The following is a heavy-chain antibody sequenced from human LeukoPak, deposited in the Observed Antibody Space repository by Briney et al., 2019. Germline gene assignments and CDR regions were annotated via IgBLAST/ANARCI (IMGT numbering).Heavy chain of an antibody. CDR1: GFTFSDYS. V-gene: IGHV4-39*01. CDR3: ARHWYSSSWDWFDP. CDR2: IYYSGST. Sequence: PGGSLRLSCAASGFTFSDYSMNWIRQPPGKGLEWIGSIYYSGSTYYNPSLKSRVTISVDTSKNQFSLKLSSVTAADTAVYYCARHWYSSSWDWFDPWGQGTLVTVSS. J-gene: IGHJ5*02. D-gene: IGHD6-13*01.